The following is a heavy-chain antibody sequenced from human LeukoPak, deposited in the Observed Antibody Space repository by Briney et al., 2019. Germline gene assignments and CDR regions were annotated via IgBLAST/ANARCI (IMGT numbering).Heavy chain of an antibody. V-gene: IGHV4-34*01. D-gene: IGHD4/OR15-4a*01. CDR1: GGSFSGFY. CDR3: ARGDDGPTHYFDY. CDR2: INDSGNS. J-gene: IGHJ4*01. Sequence: SETLSLACAVYGGSFSGFYWSWIRQPPGKGLEWIGDINDSGNSKYNPSLKSRVTISVDPSKNQFSLKVISVTAADTAVYYCARGDDGPTHYFDYWGQEPWSPSPQ.